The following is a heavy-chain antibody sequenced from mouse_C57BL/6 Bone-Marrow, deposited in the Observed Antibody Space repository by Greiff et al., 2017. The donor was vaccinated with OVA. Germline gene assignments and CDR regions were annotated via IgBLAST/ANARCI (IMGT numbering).Heavy chain of an antibody. D-gene: IGHD2-4*01. CDR2: IYPGDGDT. V-gene: IGHV1-82*01. J-gene: IGHJ4*01. Sequence: VQLQQSGPELVKPGASVKISCKASGYAFSSSWMNWVKQRPGQGLEWIGRIYPGDGDTNYNGKFKGKATLTADKSSSTAYMQLSSRASEDSAVCFCARSGDYLYAMDYWGQGTSVTVSS. CDR1: GYAFSSSW. CDR3: ARSGDYLYAMDY.